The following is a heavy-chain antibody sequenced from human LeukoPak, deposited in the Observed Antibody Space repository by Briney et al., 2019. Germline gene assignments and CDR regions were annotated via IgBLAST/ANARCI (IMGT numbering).Heavy chain of an antibody. Sequence: GGSLRLSCAASGFTFSSYAMSWVRQAPGKGLEWVSAISGSGGSTYYADSVKGRFTISRDNSKNTLYLQMNSLRAEDTAVYYCAKDRPMRRGWYNAFDIWGQGTMVTVSS. CDR2: ISGSGGST. D-gene: IGHD6-19*01. CDR1: GFTFSSYA. CDR3: AKDRPMRRGWYNAFDI. V-gene: IGHV3-23*01. J-gene: IGHJ3*02.